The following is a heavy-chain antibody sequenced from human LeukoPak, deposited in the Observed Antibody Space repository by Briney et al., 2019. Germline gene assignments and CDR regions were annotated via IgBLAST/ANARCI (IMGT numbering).Heavy chain of an antibody. D-gene: IGHD6-13*01. CDR3: AKGLKATAGLYHFYY. Sequence: GGSLRLSCAASGFTFSSYAMSWVRQAPGKRLEWVSAISGSGGSTYYADSVKGRVTTSRDNTKNTLYLQINNLRAEDPAVYYCAKGLKATAGLYHFYYWGQGTLVTVSS. J-gene: IGHJ4*02. CDR1: GFTFSSYA. V-gene: IGHV3-23*01. CDR2: ISGSGGST.